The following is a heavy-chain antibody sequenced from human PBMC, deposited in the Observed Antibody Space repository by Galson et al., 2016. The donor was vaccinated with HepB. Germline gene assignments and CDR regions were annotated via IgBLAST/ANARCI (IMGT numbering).Heavy chain of an antibody. CDR3: ARAKNSKKNYYDSSGYLYYFDY. V-gene: IGHV1-8*01. CDR1: GYTFTSYD. J-gene: IGHJ4*02. CDR2: MHPNSGHT. Sequence: SVKVSCKASGYTFTSYDINWVRQATGQGLEWMGWMHPNSGHTGYAQKFQGRVTMTRDTSISTAYMELSSLISEDTAVYYCARAKNSKKNYYDSSGYLYYFDYWGQGTPVTVSS. D-gene: IGHD3-22*01.